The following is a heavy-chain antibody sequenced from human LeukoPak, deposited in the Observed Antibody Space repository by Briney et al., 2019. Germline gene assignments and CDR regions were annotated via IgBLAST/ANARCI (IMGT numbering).Heavy chain of an antibody. V-gene: IGHV3-23*01. CDR3: AKHKGDIVVLVAATLTAWFDP. CDR2: ISGSGGGT. D-gene: IGHD2-15*01. Sequence: GGSLRLSCAASGFTFSSYAMSWVRQAPGKGLEWVSAISGSGGGTYYADSVKGRFTISRDNSKNTLYLQMNSLRAEDTAVYYCAKHKGDIVVLVAATLTAWFDPWGQGTLVTVSS. CDR1: GFTFSSYA. J-gene: IGHJ5*02.